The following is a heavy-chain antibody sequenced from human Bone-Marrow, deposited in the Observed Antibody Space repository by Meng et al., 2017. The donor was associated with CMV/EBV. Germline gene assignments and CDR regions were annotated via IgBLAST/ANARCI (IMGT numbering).Heavy chain of an antibody. Sequence: SCKSSGYTFTSSVLYWVRQAPGQRLEWMGWIIVGNGNTKYSQKFQGRVTITRDTSASTAYMELSSLRSEDTAVYYCARRIVAAGLDYWGQGTLVTVSS. CDR2: IIVGNGNT. CDR3: ARRIVAAGLDY. CDR1: GYTFTSSV. V-gene: IGHV1-3*01. J-gene: IGHJ4*02. D-gene: IGHD6-13*01.